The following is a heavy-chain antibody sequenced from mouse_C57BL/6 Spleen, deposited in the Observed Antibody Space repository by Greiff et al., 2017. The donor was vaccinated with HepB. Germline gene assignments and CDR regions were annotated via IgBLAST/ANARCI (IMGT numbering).Heavy chain of an antibody. J-gene: IGHJ3*01. CDR3: ARRLTGMAY. V-gene: IGHV1-42*01. Sequence: VQLQQSGPELVKPGASVKISCEASGYSFTGYYMNWVKQSPEKSLEWIGEINPSTGGTTYNQKFKAKATLTVDKSSSTAYMQLKSLTSEDSAVYYCARRLTGMAYWGQGTLVTVSA. CDR2: INPSTGGT. D-gene: IGHD4-1*01. CDR1: GYSFTGYY.